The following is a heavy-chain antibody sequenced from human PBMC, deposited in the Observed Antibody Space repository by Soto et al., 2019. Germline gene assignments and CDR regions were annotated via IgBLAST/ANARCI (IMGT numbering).Heavy chain of an antibody. CDR3: AKASGYTYGYPLGV. V-gene: IGHV3-23*01. J-gene: IGHJ4*02. Sequence: GVPMVLPCAVSGFTCSNHAMSWVRQNTGKGLEWVSCISGSDGNTYYADSVKGRFTISRDYSKNTLYLQMSSLRAEDTALYYCAKASGYTYGYPLGVWGRGTLVTVYS. D-gene: IGHD5-18*01. CDR2: ISGSDGNT. CDR1: GFTCSNHA.